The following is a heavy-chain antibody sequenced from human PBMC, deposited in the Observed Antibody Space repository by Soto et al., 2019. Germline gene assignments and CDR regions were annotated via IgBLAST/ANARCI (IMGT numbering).Heavy chain of an antibody. CDR2: IYYSGST. V-gene: IGHV4-59*01. CDR1: GGSISSYY. Sequence: LPETLSLTCTVSGGSISSYYWSWIRQPPGKGLEWIGHIYYSGSTNYNPSLKSRVTISVDTSKNQFSLKLSSVTAADTAVYYCARDLSRNWKHRGVWFDPWGQGTLVTVSS. J-gene: IGHJ5*02. D-gene: IGHD1-20*01. CDR3: ARDLSRNWKHRGVWFDP.